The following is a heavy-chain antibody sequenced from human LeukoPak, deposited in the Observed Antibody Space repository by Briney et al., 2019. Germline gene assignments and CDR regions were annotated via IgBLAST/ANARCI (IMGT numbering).Heavy chain of an antibody. CDR3: ARDAGIVAVSVLDY. J-gene: IGHJ4*02. Sequence: PGGSLRLSCAASGFTLSSYWMTWVRQAPGKGLEWVANIKQDGSEKYYGDSVKGRFTISRDNAKNSLYLQMNSLRAEDTAVYYCARDAGIVAVSVLDYWGRGTLVTVSS. CDR2: IKQDGSEK. V-gene: IGHV3-7*01. D-gene: IGHD1-26*01. CDR1: GFTLSSYW.